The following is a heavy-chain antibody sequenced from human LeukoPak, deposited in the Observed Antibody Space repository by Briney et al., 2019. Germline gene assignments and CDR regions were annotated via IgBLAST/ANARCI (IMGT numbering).Heavy chain of an antibody. J-gene: IGHJ2*01. CDR3: GGRSSSPSHWYFDL. CDR1: GGSISSGDYY. Sequence: TSQTLSLTCTVSGGSISSGDYYWSWIRQPPGKGLEWIGYIYYSGSTYYNPSLKSRVTISVDTSKNQFSLKLSSVTAADTAVYYCGGRSSSPSHWYFDLWGRGTLVTVSS. D-gene: IGHD6-6*01. V-gene: IGHV4-30-4*01. CDR2: IYYSGST.